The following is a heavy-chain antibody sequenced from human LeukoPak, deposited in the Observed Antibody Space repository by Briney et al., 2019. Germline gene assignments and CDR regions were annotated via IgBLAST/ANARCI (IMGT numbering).Heavy chain of an antibody. V-gene: IGHV4-38-2*02. Sequence: SETLSLTCTVSGYSISSGYYWGWIRQPPGKGLEWIGGIYHSGSTYYNPSLKSRVTISVDTSKNQFSLKLSSVTAADTAVYYCARADGYNPREYYFDYWGQGTLVTVSS. CDR3: ARADGYNPREYYFDY. D-gene: IGHD5-24*01. J-gene: IGHJ4*02. CDR2: IYHSGST. CDR1: GYSISSGYY.